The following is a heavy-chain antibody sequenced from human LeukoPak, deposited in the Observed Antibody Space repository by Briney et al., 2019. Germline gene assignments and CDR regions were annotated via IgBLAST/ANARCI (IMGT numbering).Heavy chain of an antibody. CDR3: AKDATPMVRGVSFDY. V-gene: IGHV3-7*03. D-gene: IGHD3-10*01. Sequence: GGSLRLSCTASGFIFSSYWMAWVRQAPGKGLEWVANIKEDGSDKNYVESMKGRFTVSRDNAKNSLYLQMNSLRAEDTAVYYCAKDATPMVRGVSFDYWGQGTLVTVSS. CDR2: IKEDGSDK. J-gene: IGHJ4*02. CDR1: GFIFSSYW.